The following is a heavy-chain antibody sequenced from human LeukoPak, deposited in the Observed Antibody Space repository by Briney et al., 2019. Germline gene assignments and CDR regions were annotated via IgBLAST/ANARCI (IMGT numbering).Heavy chain of an antibody. V-gene: IGHV4-59*11. CDR2: IYYSGST. D-gene: IGHD5-18*01. J-gene: IGHJ5*02. Sequence: SETLSLTCTVSGGSISSHYWSWIRQPPGKGLEWIGYIYYSGSTNYNPSLKSRVTISVDTSKNQFSLKLSSVTAADTAVYYCARWGYSYGYETWFDPWGQGTLVTVSS. CDR1: GGSISSHY. CDR3: ARWGYSYGYETWFDP.